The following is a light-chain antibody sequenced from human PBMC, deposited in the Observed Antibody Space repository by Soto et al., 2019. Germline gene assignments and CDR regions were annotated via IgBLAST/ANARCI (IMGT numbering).Light chain of an antibody. CDR2: EVN. CDR3: SSLAGGTLV. Sequence: QSALTQPPSASGSPGQSVTISCTGTSTYVGDYKYVFWYQQHPGKAPKLLIYEVNKRPSGVPDRFSGSKSGNTASLTVSGLQAEDEADYYCSSLAGGTLVFGGGTKLTVL. J-gene: IGLJ2*01. CDR1: STYVGDYKY. V-gene: IGLV2-8*01.